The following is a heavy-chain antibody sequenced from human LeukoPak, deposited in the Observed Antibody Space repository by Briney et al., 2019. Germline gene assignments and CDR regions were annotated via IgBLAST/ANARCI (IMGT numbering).Heavy chain of an antibody. V-gene: IGHV1-69*13. CDR2: IIPIFGTA. CDR1: GGTFSSYA. CDR3: ARLWDPGTTTPYGMDV. D-gene: IGHD1-1*01. J-gene: IGHJ6*02. Sequence: SVKVSCKASGGTFSSYAISWVRQAPGQGLEWMGGIIPIFGTANYAQKFQGRVTITADESTSTAYMELSSLRSEDTAVYYCARLWDPGTTTPYGMDVWGQGTTVTVSS.